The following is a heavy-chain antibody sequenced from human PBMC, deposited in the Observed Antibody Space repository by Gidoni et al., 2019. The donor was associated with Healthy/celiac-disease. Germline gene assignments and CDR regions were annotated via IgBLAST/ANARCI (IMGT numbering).Heavy chain of an antibody. CDR2: INHSGST. V-gene: IGHV4-34*01. D-gene: IGHD2-2*01. CDR1: GGSFSGYY. CDR3: ARAYRYCSSTSCLTSYYYYYMDV. J-gene: IGHJ6*03. Sequence: QVQLQQWGAGLLKHSETLSLTCAVYGGSFSGYYWRWIRQPPGKGLEWIGEINHSGSTNYNPSLKSRVTISVDTSKNQFSLKLSSVTAADTAVYYCARAYRYCSSTSCLTSYYYYYMDVWGKGTTVTVSS.